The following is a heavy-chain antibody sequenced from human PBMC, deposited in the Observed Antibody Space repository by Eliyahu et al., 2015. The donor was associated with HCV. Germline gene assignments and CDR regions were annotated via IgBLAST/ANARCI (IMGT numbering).Heavy chain of an antibody. CDR1: GGSISSSSYY. V-gene: IGHV4-39*07. Sequence: QLQLQESGPGLVKPSETLSLTCTVSGGSISSSSYYWGWIRQPPGKGLEWIGSIYYSGSTYSNPSLKSRVTISVDTSKNQFSLKLSSVTAADTAVYYCARDGPHSRRGPTPMNAFDIWGQGTMVTVSS. J-gene: IGHJ3*02. CDR2: IYYSGST. CDR3: ARDGPHSRRGPTPMNAFDI. D-gene: IGHD3-10*01.